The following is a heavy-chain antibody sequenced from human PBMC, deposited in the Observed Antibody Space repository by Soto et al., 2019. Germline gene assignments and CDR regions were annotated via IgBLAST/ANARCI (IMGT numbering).Heavy chain of an antibody. CDR2: INHRGRT. D-gene: IGHD3-10*01. J-gene: IGHJ4*02. CDR1: GGSFSGYF. V-gene: IGHV4-34*01. Sequence: TSETLSLTCAVYGGSFSGYFWSWIRQPPGKGLEWIGEINHRGRTNYSPSLKSRVTLSVDTSKNQFSLKLSSVTAADTAVYYCARGYYYGSGRIGYWGQGTLVTVSS. CDR3: ARGYYYGSGRIGY.